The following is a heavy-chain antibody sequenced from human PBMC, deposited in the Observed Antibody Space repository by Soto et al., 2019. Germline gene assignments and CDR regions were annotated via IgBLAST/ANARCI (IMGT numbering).Heavy chain of an antibody. Sequence: PSETLSLTCAVSGGSISSGGYYWRWIRQHPGKGLEWIGYIYYSVSTYYNPSLKSRVTISVDTSKNQFSLKLSSVTAADTAVYYCARVHGSGSLRYYGMDVWGQGTTVTVS. CDR3: ARVHGSGSLRYYGMDV. V-gene: IGHV4-31*11. J-gene: IGHJ6*02. CDR2: IYYSVST. CDR1: GGSISSGGYY. D-gene: IGHD3-10*01.